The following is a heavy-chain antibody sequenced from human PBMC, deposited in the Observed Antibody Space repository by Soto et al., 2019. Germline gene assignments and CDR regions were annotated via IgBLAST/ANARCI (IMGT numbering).Heavy chain of an antibody. J-gene: IGHJ5*02. CDR1: GGSISSGGYS. D-gene: IGHD3-3*01. Sequence: QLQLQESGSGLVKPSQTLSLTCAVSGGSISSGGYSWSWIRQPPGKGLEWIGYIYHSGSTYYNPSLKSRVTISVDRSKNQFSLKLSSVTAADTAVYYCARGRYYDFWSGIRTGWFDPWGQGTLVTVSS. V-gene: IGHV4-30-2*01. CDR3: ARGRYYDFWSGIRTGWFDP. CDR2: IYHSGST.